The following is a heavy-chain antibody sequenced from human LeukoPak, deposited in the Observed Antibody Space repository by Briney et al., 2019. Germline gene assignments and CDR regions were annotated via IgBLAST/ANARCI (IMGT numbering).Heavy chain of an antibody. CDR3: ASAFSSGWTTDAFDI. D-gene: IGHD6-19*01. CDR1: GGTFSSYA. V-gene: IGHV1-69*13. Sequence: SVKVSCKASGGTFSSYAISWVRQAPGQGLEWMGGIIPIFGTANYAQKFQGRVTITADESTSTAYMELSSLRSEDTAVYYCASAFSSGWTTDAFDIWGQGTMVTVSS. J-gene: IGHJ3*02. CDR2: IIPIFGTA.